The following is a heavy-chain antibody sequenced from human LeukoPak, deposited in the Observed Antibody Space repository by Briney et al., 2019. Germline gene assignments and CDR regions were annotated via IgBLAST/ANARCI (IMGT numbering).Heavy chain of an antibody. CDR1: GFTFSNYN. V-gene: IGHV3-48*02. CDR2: ISTSCRAI. Sequence: PGGSLRLSCAASGFTFSNYNMNWVRQAPGKGLEWVSYISTSCRAIFYADSVKVRFTISRDNAKISLFLQMNSLRDEDTAVYYCARVPLYDRSGYYFDYWGLGTLVTVSS. J-gene: IGHJ4*02. D-gene: IGHD3-22*01. CDR3: ARVPLYDRSGYYFDY.